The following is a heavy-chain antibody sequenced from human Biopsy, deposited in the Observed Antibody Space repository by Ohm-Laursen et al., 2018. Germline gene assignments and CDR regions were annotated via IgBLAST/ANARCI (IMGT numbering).Heavy chain of an antibody. CDR2: INHRGFT. J-gene: IGHJ3*02. CDR1: GGSISNNNYY. V-gene: IGHV4-39*07. Sequence: TLSLTCTVSGGSISNNNYYWGWIRQPPGKGLEWTGEINHRGFTSNNPSLKSRVTISVDTSKNQFSLKLGSVTAADTAVYYCAKNLAVSSYALDIWGQGTMVTVS. D-gene: IGHD2/OR15-2a*01. CDR3: AKNLAVSSYALDI.